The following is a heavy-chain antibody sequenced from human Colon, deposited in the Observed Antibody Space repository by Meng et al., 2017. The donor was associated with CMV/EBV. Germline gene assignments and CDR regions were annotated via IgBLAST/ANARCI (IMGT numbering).Heavy chain of an antibody. CDR1: GYTFAIFG. D-gene: IGHD4-17*01. CDR2: ISAENGNT. V-gene: IGHV1-18*01. Sequence: CKASGYTFAIFGITWVRQAPGQGLEWVGWISAENGNTNYAQKFQGRVTLTTDTSTKTAYMDLRGLRSDDSAVYYCARAGAAVTTHFDFWGRGTLVTVSS. J-gene: IGHJ4*02. CDR3: ARAGAAVTTHFDF.